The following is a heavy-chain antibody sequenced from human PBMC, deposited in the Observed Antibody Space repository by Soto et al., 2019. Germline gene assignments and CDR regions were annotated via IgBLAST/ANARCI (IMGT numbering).Heavy chain of an antibody. CDR3: ARGNHRWLQLWYFDL. CDR1: GGTFSNYP. V-gene: IGHV1-69*12. D-gene: IGHD5-12*01. J-gene: IGHJ2*01. Sequence: QVPLVQSGAEVKKPGSSVKVSSKASGGTFSNYPISWVRQAPGQGLEWMGGIIPIFGTVNYAQKFQGRVTITADESTSTAYMELSSLRSEDTAVYYCARGNHRWLQLWYFDLWGRGTLVTVSS. CDR2: IIPIFGTV.